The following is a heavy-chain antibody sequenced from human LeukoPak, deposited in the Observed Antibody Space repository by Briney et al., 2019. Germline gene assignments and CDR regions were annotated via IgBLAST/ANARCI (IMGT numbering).Heavy chain of an antibody. V-gene: IGHV3-15*01. D-gene: IGHD3-9*01. J-gene: IGHJ4*02. CDR2: IKSKTDGGTT. Sequence: GGSLRLSCAASGFTFTNAWMSWVRQAPGKGLEWVGRIKSKTDGGTTDYAAPVKGRFTISRDDSKNTLYLQMNSLKTEDTAVYYCTTLPGYYIFDYWGQGTLVTVSS. CDR3: TTLPGYYIFDY. CDR1: GFTFTNAW.